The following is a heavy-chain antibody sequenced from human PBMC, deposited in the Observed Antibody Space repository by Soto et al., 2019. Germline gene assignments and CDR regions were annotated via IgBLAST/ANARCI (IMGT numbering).Heavy chain of an antibody. J-gene: IGHJ3*02. CDR2: IYNSGRT. V-gene: IGHV4-59*01. CDR1: GGSISSYY. CDR3: ARDESGRPETI. D-gene: IGHD3-10*01. Sequence: QVQLQESGPGLVKPSETLSLTCTVSGGSISSYYWSWVRQPPGKGLEWIAYIYNSGRTNYNPSLKSRVTIAVDTSKNQFSLKLSSVTAADTAVYYCARDESGRPETIWGQGTMVTVSS.